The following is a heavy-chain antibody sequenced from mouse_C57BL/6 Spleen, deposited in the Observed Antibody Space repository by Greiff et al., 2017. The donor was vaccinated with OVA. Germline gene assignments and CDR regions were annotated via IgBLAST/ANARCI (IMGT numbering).Heavy chain of an antibody. D-gene: IGHD3-2*02. J-gene: IGHJ3*01. Sequence: QVQLQQPGAELVRPGTSVKLSCKASGYTFTSYWMHWVKQRPGQGLEWIGVIDPSDSYTNYNQKFTGKATLTVDTSSSTAYMQLSSLTSEDSAVYDGARSLDSSGSAWFAYWGQGTLVTVSA. CDR1: GYTFTSYW. CDR3: ARSLDSSGSAWFAY. V-gene: IGHV1-59*01. CDR2: IDPSDSYT.